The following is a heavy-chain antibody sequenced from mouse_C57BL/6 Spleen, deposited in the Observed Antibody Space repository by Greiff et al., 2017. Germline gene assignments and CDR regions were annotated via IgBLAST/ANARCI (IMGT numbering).Heavy chain of an antibody. CDR2: ISYDGSN. Sequence: EVQLVESGPGLVKPSQSLSLTCSVTGYSITSGYYWNWIRQFPGNKLEWMGYISYDGSNNYNPSLKNRISITRDTSKNQFFLKLNSVTTEDTATYYCARLGDYDVDYWGQGTTLTVSS. J-gene: IGHJ2*01. D-gene: IGHD2-4*01. CDR3: ARLGDYDVDY. V-gene: IGHV3-6*01. CDR1: GYSITSGYY.